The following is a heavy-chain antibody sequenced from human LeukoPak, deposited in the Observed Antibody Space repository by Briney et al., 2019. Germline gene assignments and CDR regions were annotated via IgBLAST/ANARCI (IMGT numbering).Heavy chain of an antibody. CDR2: ISSSSSYI. CDR3: ARRIAARHPLDV. J-gene: IGHJ6*02. Sequence: GGSLRLSCAASGFTFSSYSMIWVHQAPGKGLEWVSSISSSSSYIYYADSVKGRFTISRDNAKNSLYLQMNSLRAEDTAVYYCARRIAARHPLDVWGQGTTVTVSS. V-gene: IGHV3-21*01. D-gene: IGHD6-6*01. CDR1: GFTFSSYS.